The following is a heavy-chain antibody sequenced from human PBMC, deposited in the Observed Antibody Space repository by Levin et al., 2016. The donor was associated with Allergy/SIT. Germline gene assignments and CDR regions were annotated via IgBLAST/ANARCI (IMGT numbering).Heavy chain of an antibody. D-gene: IGHD6-19*01. CDR2: ISYDGSNK. Sequence: WIRQPPGKGLEWVAVISYDGSNKYYADSVKGRFTISRDNSKNTLYLQMNSLRAEDTAVYYCANLGDSSGWYKGETFDYWGQGTLVTVSS. CDR3: ANLGDSSGWYKGETFDY. V-gene: IGHV3-30*18. J-gene: IGHJ4*02.